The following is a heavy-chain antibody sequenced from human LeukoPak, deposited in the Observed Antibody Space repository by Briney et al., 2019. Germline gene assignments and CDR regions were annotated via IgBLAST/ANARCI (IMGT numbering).Heavy chain of an antibody. CDR1: GFRFSNYN. Sequence: GWSLRLSCVASGFRFSNYNINWVRQAPGKGLEWVSYISSSRSPIHYADSVKGRFTISRDNAKNSLYLQMSSLRDEDTAVYYCARGVSGYIYGYGYWGQGTLVTVSS. J-gene: IGHJ4*02. D-gene: IGHD5-18*01. CDR3: ARGVSGYIYGYGY. CDR2: ISSSRSPI. V-gene: IGHV3-48*02.